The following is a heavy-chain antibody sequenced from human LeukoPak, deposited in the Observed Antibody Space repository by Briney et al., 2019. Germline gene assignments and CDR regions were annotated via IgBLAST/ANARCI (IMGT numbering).Heavy chain of an antibody. CDR2: IYTSAST. J-gene: IGHJ4*02. D-gene: IGHD2-2*01. CDR3: AIHSSVVPAALSFDY. CDR1: GGSISSYY. V-gene: IGHV4-4*09. Sequence: SETLSLTCTVSGGSISSYYWSWIRQPPGKGLEWIGYIYTSASTNYNPSLKSRVTISVDTSKNQFSLKLSSVTAADTVVYYCAIHSSVVPAALSFDYWGQGTLVTVSS.